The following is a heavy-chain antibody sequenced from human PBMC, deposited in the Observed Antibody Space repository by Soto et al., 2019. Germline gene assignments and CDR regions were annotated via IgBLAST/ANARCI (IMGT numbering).Heavy chain of an antibody. J-gene: IGHJ5*02. CDR1: GGSISSGGYY. CDR3: ARIVWGSLPWFDP. D-gene: IGHD3-16*01. V-gene: IGHV4-31*03. Sequence: SETLSLTCTVSGGSISSGGYYWSWIRQHPGKGLEWIGYIYYSGSTYYNPSLKSRVTISVDTSKNQFSLKLSSVTAADTAVYYCARIVWGSLPWFDPWGQGTLVTVSS. CDR2: IYYSGST.